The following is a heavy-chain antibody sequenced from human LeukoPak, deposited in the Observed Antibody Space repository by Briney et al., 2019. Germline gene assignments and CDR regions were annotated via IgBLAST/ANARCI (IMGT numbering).Heavy chain of an antibody. CDR3: ATSLDPGAFDI. D-gene: IGHD1-1*01. CDR1: GFTFHDYA. CDR2: ISWNSDGI. V-gene: IGHV3-9*03. J-gene: IGHJ3*02. Sequence: PGRSLRLSCAASGFTFHDYAMHWVRQTPGKGLEWVSGISWNSDGIGYADSVKGRFTISRDNAKNSLYLQMNSLRAEDMALYYCATSLDPGAFDIWGQGTMVTVSS.